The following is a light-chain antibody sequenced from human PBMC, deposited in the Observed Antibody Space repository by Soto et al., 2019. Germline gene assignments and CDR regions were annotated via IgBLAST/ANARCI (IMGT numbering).Light chain of an antibody. CDR1: QSVIRY. Sequence: EIVLTQSPATLSLSPGERATLSCRASQSVIRYLAWYQQKLGQAPRLLIYDASNRATGIPARFSGTGSGTDFTLTIDSLEPEDFAVYYCQQRSNWPRLSFGGGTKVEI. CDR2: DAS. CDR3: QQRSNWPRLS. J-gene: IGKJ4*01. V-gene: IGKV3-11*01.